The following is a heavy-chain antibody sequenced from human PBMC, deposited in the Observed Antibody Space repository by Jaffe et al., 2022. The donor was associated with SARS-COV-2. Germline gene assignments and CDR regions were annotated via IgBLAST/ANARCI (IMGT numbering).Heavy chain of an antibody. D-gene: IGHD1-26*01. Sequence: EVQLVESGGGLVQPGGSLRLSCAASGFTFSSYSMNWVRQAPGKGLEWVSYISSSSSTIYYADSVKGRFTISRDNAKNSLYLQMNSLRAEDTAVYYCARDLDSGSYQVHFAFDIWGQGTMVTVSS. J-gene: IGHJ3*02. CDR2: ISSSSSTI. CDR1: GFTFSSYS. V-gene: IGHV3-48*01. CDR3: ARDLDSGSYQVHFAFDI.